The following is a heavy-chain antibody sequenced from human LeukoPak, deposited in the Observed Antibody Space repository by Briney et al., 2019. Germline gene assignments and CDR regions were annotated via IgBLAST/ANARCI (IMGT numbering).Heavy chain of an antibody. CDR1: GGSFSGYY. CDR3: ARGSGIRVRGVISWFDP. V-gene: IGHV4-34*01. CDR2: INHSGST. Sequence: SDTLSLTCAVYGGSFSGYYWSWIRQPPGKGLECIGEINHSGSTNYNPSLKSRVTISVDTSKNQFSLKLSSVTAADTAVYYCARGSGIRVRGVISWFDPWGQGTLVTVSS. J-gene: IGHJ5*02. D-gene: IGHD3-10*01.